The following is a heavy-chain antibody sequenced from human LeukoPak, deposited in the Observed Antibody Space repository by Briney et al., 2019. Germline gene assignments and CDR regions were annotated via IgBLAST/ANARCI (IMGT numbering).Heavy chain of an antibody. CDR2: IIPIFGTA. D-gene: IGHD6-19*01. CDR1: GGTFSSYA. CDR3: AREGAVAGTGLYYYYYMDV. J-gene: IGHJ6*03. Sequence: ASVKVSCKASGGTFSSYAISWVRQAPGQGLEWMGRIIPIFGTANYAQKFQGRVTITTDESTSTAYMELSSLRSEDTAVYYCAREGAVAGTGLYYYYYMDVWGKGTTVTVSS. V-gene: IGHV1-69*05.